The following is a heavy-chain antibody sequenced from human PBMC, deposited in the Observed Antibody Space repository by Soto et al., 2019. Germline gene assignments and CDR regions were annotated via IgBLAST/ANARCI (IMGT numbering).Heavy chain of an antibody. CDR3: VRAGSVAATPFDS. V-gene: IGHV1-2*02. Sequence: ASVKVSCKASGDTFSGHYIHWVRQAPGQGLEWMGWININTGGTNYAQKIQRRVTLTRDTSINTAFLELSRLTSDDTAVYFCVRAGSVAATPFDSWGQGTLVTVSS. J-gene: IGHJ4*02. D-gene: IGHD2-15*01. CDR1: GDTFSGHY. CDR2: ININTGGT.